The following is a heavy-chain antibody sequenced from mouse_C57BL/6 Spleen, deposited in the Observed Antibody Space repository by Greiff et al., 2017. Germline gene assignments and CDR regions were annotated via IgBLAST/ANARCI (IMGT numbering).Heavy chain of an antibody. CDR2: ISDGGSYT. Sequence: EVKVEESGGGLVKPGGSLKLSCAASGFTFSSYAMSWVRQTPEKRLEWVATISDGGSYTYYPDNVKGRFTISRDNAKNNLYLQMSHLKSEDTAMYYCAREKAWFAYWGQGTLVTVSA. CDR3: AREKAWFAY. V-gene: IGHV5-4*01. CDR1: GFTFSSYA. J-gene: IGHJ3*01.